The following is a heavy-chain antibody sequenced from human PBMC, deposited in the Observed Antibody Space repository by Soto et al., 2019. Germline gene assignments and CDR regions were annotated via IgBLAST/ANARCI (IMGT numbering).Heavy chain of an antibody. CDR2: INHSGST. V-gene: IGHV4-34*01. Sequence: SETLSLTCAVYGGSFSGHYWSWIRQPPGKGLEWIGEINHSGSTNYNPSLKSRVTISVDTSKNQFSLKLSSVTAADTAVYYCARDKIFGVVNHYYYYGMDVWGQGTTVTVSS. CDR3: ARDKIFGVVNHYYYYGMDV. J-gene: IGHJ6*02. CDR1: GGSFSGHY. D-gene: IGHD3-3*01.